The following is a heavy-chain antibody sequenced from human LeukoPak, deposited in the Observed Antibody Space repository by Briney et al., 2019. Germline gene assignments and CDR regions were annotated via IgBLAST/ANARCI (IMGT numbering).Heavy chain of an antibody. D-gene: IGHD6-19*01. J-gene: IGHJ4*02. CDR3: ARGDHGSGWYRVGPWRPYYFDY. CDR1: GGSISSGSYY. V-gene: IGHV4-61*02. CDR2: IYTSGST. Sequence: SETLSLTCTVSGGSISSGSYYWSWIRQPAGKGLEWIGRIYTSGSTNYNPSPKSRVTISVDTSKNQFSLKLSSVTAADTAVYYCARGDHGSGWYRVGPWRPYYFDYWGQGTLVTVSS.